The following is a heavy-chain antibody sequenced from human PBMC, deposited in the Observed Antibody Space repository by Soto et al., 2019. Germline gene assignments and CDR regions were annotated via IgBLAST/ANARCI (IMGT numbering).Heavy chain of an antibody. CDR3: ARSVMVVRYSSGWYAYFDY. V-gene: IGHV1-69*06. Sequence: QVQLVQSGAEVKKPGSSVKVSCKASGGTFSSYAISWVRQAPGQGLEWMGGIIPIFGTANYAQKFQGRVTIPADKSTSTAYVELGSLRSEDTAVYYCARSVMVVRYSSGWYAYFDYWGQGTLVTVSS. J-gene: IGHJ4*02. CDR2: IIPIFGTA. D-gene: IGHD6-19*01. CDR1: GGTFSSYA.